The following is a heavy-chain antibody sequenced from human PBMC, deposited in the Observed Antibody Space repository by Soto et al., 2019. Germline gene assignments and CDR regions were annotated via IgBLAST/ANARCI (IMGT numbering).Heavy chain of an antibody. CDR2: INAGNGNT. J-gene: IGHJ4*02. Sequence: QVQLVQSGAEVKKPGASVKVSCKASGYTFTNYAMHWVRQATGQRLEWMGWINAGNGNTKYSPKSQGRVTITRDKTANTAYMELSSLRSEDTAVYYCARGDYYDIHDYWGQGTLVTVSS. CDR3: ARGDYYDIHDY. V-gene: IGHV1-3*01. D-gene: IGHD3-22*01. CDR1: GYTFTNYA.